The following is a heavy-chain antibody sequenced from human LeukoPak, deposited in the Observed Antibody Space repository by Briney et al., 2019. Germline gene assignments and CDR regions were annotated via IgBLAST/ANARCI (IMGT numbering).Heavy chain of an antibody. J-gene: IGHJ6*02. CDR1: SSYY. D-gene: IGHD2-15*01. Sequence: SSYYWAWVRQAPGKGLEWVSYISSRGTTIYYVDSVKGRFTISRDNAKNSLYLQMNSLRAEDTALYYCARVRSGLHMDVWGQGTTVTVSS. V-gene: IGHV3-48*03. CDR3: ARVRSGLHMDV. CDR2: ISSRGTTI.